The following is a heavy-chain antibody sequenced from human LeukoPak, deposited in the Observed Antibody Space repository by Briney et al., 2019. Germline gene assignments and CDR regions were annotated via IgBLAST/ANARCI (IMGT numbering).Heavy chain of an antibody. Sequence: GGSLRLSCAASGFTFSDYYMSWIRQAPGKGLEWVSYISSGGSTIYYADSVKGRFTISRDNAKNSLYLQMNSLRAEDTAVYYCARESLMAHYYYYYYMDVWGKGTTVTVSS. CDR1: GFTFSDYY. V-gene: IGHV3-11*01. J-gene: IGHJ6*03. D-gene: IGHD2-8*01. CDR3: ARESLMAHYYYYYYMDV. CDR2: ISSGGSTI.